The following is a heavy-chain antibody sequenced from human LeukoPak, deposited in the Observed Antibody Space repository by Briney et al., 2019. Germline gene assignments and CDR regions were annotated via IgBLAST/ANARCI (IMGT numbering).Heavy chain of an antibody. V-gene: IGHV4-34*01. CDR1: GGSFSGYY. D-gene: IGHD3-3*01. CDR3: ARATTYYDFWSGYQNWFDP. Sequence: PSETLSLTCAVYGGSFSGYYWSWIRQPPGKGLEWIGEINHSGSTNYNPSLKSRVTISVDTSKNQFSLKLSSVTAADTAVYYCARATTYYDFWSGYQNWFDPWGQGTLVTVSS. J-gene: IGHJ5*02. CDR2: INHSGST.